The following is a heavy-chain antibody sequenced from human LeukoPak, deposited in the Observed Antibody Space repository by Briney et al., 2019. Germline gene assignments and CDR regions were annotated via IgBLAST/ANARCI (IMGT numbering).Heavy chain of an antibody. J-gene: IGHJ4*02. Sequence: SGGSLRLSCAASGFTFSSYAMHWVRQAPGKGLEWVAVISYDGSNKYYADSVKGRFTISRDNSKNTLYLQMNSLRAEDTAVYYCAKEDGSGSIGDYWGQGTLVTVSS. V-gene: IGHV3-30-3*01. CDR2: ISYDGSNK. D-gene: IGHD3-10*01. CDR3: AKEDGSGSIGDY. CDR1: GFTFSSYA.